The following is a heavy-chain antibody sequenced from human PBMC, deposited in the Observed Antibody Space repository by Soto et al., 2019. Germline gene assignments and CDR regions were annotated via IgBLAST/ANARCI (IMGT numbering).Heavy chain of an antibody. CDR2: INHSGST. Sequence: SETLSLTCAVYGGSFSGYYWSWIRQPPGKGLERIGEINHSGSTNYNPSLKSRVTISVDTSKNQFTLKLSSVTAADTAVYYCARLAGYCISSSCYGHYAMDVWGQGTPVT. D-gene: IGHD2-2*01. CDR1: GGSFSGYY. CDR3: ARLAGYCISSSCYGHYAMDV. J-gene: IGHJ6*02. V-gene: IGHV4-34*01.